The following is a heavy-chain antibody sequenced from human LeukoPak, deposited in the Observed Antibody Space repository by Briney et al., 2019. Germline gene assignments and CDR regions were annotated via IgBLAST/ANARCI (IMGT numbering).Heavy chain of an antibody. V-gene: IGHV3-64*01. CDR1: GFTFSSYS. D-gene: IGHD1-14*01. CDR2: ISSNGGST. Sequence: GGSLRLSCAASGFTFSSYSMHWVRQAPGKGLEYVSAISSNGGSTYYANSVKGRFTISRDNSKNTLYLQMGSLRTEDMAVYYCARVKVSGAFDIWGQGTMVTVSS. CDR3: ARVKVSGAFDI. J-gene: IGHJ3*02.